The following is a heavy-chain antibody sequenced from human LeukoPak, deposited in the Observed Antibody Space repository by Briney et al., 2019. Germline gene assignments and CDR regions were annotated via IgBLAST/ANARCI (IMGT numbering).Heavy chain of an antibody. D-gene: IGHD6-19*01. CDR3: ARDGKGLAYYFDY. J-gene: IGHJ4*02. V-gene: IGHV3-48*03. CDR2: ISSSGSTI. Sequence: GGSLRLSCAASGVTFSSYEMNWGRQAPGKGREWGSYISSSGSTIYYADSVKGRFAISRDNAKNSLYLQMNSLRAEDTAVYYCARDGKGLAYYFDYWGQGTLVTVSS. CDR1: GVTFSSYE.